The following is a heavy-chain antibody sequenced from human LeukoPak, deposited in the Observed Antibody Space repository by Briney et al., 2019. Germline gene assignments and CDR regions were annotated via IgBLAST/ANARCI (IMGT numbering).Heavy chain of an antibody. D-gene: IGHD3-10*01. V-gene: IGHV3-23*01. CDR3: AKWKFADVRKNYYGSGSDYGGFDY. J-gene: IGHJ4*02. CDR1: GFTFSSYA. CDR2: ITISGGTT. Sequence: GGSLRLSCAASGFTFSSYAMSWVRQAPGKGLEWVSDITISGGTTHFYSDSAKGRFIISRDNSKNTLYLEMNSLRAEDTAVYYCAKWKFADVRKNYYGSGSDYGGFDYWGPGTLVTVSS.